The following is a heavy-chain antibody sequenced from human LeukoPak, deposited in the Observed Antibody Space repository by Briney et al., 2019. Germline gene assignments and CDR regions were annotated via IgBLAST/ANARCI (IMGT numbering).Heavy chain of an antibody. D-gene: IGHD3-16*01. CDR3: AKDGGLQAYYFDY. CDR1: GFTFSDYY. V-gene: IGHV3-11*01. Sequence: PGGSLRLSCAASGFTFSDYYMSGIPQAPGKGLEGVSYISSSGSTIYYADSVKGRFTISRDNAKNSLYLQMNSLRAEDMALYYCAKDGGLQAYYFDYWGQGTLVTVSS. CDR2: ISSSGSTI. J-gene: IGHJ4*02.